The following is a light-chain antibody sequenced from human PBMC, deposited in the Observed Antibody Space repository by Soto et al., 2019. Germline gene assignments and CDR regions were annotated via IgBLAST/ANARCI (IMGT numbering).Light chain of an antibody. J-gene: IGLJ1*01. CDR2: YDD. Sequence: QSVLTQPPSVSGAPRQRVTISCSGSSSNIGSNAVNWYQQFPGKAPKLLIHYDDLLASGVSARFSGSKSGTSASLAITGLQVEDEADYYCQSFDSSLSALVFGTGTKVTVL. CDR3: QSFDSSLSALV. CDR1: SSNIGSNA. V-gene: IGLV1-36*01.